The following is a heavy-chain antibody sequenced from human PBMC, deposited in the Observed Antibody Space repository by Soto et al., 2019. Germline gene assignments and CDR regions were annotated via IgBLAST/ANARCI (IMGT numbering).Heavy chain of an antibody. Sequence: QVQLQESGPGLVKPSQTLSLTCTVSGGSISSGGYYWSWIRQHPGKGLEWIGYIYYSGSTYYNPSLKSRXXIXVXXPKNQFSLKLSSVTAADTAVYYCARYEVPAARFDPWGQGTLVTVSS. CDR3: ARYEVPAARFDP. V-gene: IGHV4-31*03. J-gene: IGHJ5*02. D-gene: IGHD2-2*01. CDR2: IYYSGST. CDR1: GGSISSGGYY.